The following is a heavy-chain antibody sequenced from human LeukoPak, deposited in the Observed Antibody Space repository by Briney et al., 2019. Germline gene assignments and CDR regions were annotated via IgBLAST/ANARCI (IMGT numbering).Heavy chain of an antibody. J-gene: IGHJ4*02. Sequence: GGSLRLSCAASGFSFNSYDMSWVRQAPGKGLEWVSVISGSGYTTYYADSVKGRFTISRDNSKNTLYLQMNSLRAEDTAVYYCANSVSSYRKRFDYWGQGTLVAVSS. V-gene: IGHV3-23*01. CDR1: GFSFNSYD. CDR3: ANSVSSYRKRFDY. D-gene: IGHD1-14*01. CDR2: ISGSGYTT.